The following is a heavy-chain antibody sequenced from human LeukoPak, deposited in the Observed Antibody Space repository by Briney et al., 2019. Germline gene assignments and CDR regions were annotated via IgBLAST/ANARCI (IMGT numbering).Heavy chain of an antibody. CDR2: ISSSSSYI. Sequence: GGSLRLSCAASGFTFSSYSMNWVRQASGKGLEWVSSISSSSSYIYYADSVKGRFTISRDNAKNSLYLQMNSLRAEDTAVYYCARVPRSSSSAVVDYWGQGTLVTVSS. CDR1: GFTFSSYS. CDR3: ARVPRSSSSAVVDY. J-gene: IGHJ4*02. D-gene: IGHD6-6*01. V-gene: IGHV3-21*01.